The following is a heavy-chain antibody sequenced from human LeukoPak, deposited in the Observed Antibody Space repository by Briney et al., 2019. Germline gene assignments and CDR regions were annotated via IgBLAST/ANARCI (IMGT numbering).Heavy chain of an antibody. D-gene: IGHD6-6*01. V-gene: IGHV3-30*04. J-gene: IGHJ4*02. CDR1: GFTFSSYA. Sequence: GGSLRLSCAASGFTFSSYAMHWVRQAPGKGLEWVALISYDGSNKYYADSVKARFIISRDNSKNTVYLQMNSLRAEDTAVYYCATSPGLGYSSSLTGVDYWGQGTLVTVSS. CDR2: ISYDGSNK. CDR3: ATSPGLGYSSSLTGVDY.